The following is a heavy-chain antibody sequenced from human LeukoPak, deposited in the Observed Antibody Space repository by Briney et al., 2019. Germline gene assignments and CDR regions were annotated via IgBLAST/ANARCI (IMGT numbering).Heavy chain of an antibody. CDR3: ARASGCSSTSCWAGEDY. CDR2: ISSSSSTI. CDR1: GFTFSSYS. J-gene: IGHJ4*02. Sequence: GGSLRLSCAASGFTFSSYSMNWVRQAPGKGLEWVSYISSSSSTIYYADSVKGRFTISRDNAKNSLYLQMNSLRAEDTAVYYCARASGCSSTSCWAGEDYWGQGTLVTVSS. V-gene: IGHV3-48*01. D-gene: IGHD2-2*01.